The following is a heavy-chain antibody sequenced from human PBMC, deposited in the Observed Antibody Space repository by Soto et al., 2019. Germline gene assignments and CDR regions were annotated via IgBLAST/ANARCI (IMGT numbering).Heavy chain of an antibody. Sequence: DSVKVSCKASGYTFTSYDINWVRQATGQGLEWMGWMNPNSGNTGYAQKLQGRVTMTTDTSTSTAYMELRSLRSDDTAVYYCARAAPTIFGVVNNWFDPWGQGTLVTVSS. CDR2: MNPNSGNT. V-gene: IGHV1-8*01. CDR1: GYTFTSYD. D-gene: IGHD3-3*01. J-gene: IGHJ5*02. CDR3: ARAAPTIFGVVNNWFDP.